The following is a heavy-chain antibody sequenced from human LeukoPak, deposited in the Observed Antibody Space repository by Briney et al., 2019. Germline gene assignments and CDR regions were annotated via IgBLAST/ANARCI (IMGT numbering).Heavy chain of an antibody. D-gene: IGHD6-25*01. CDR3: AGVPPLLEAAAAYYFDY. CDR2: ISGGGGHT. CDR1: GFTFKTHA. V-gene: IGHV3-23*01. Sequence: GGSLRLSCAASGFTFKTHAMSWVRQAPGKWPEWISGISGGGGHTYYADSVKGRFTISRDNSKNTLYLEVNKLRAEDSALYYCAGVPPLLEAAAAYYFDYWGQGTLVTVSS. J-gene: IGHJ4*02.